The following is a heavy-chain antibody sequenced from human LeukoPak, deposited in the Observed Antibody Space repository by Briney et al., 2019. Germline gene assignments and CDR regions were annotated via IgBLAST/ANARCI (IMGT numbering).Heavy chain of an antibody. CDR2: INPNSGGT. V-gene: IGHV1-2*02. Sequence: ASVKVSFKASGYTFTVYYMHWVRQAPGQGLEWMGWINPNSGGTNYAQKFQGRVTMTRDTSISTAYMELSRLRSDDTAVYYCAREDAAAALGGWGQGTLVTVSS. CDR3: AREDAAAALGG. J-gene: IGHJ4*02. CDR1: GYTFTVYY. D-gene: IGHD6-13*01.